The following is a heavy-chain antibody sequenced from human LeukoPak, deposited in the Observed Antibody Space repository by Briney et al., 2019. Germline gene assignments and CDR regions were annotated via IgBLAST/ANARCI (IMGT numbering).Heavy chain of an antibody. CDR3: ARGWLAYNWFDP. V-gene: IGHV1-18*01. D-gene: IGHD6-19*01. J-gene: IGHJ5*02. CDR1: GYTFTSYG. CDR2: ISAYNGNT. Sequence: ASVTVSYKPSGYTFTSYGISWVRQAPGQGLEWMGWISAYNGNTNYAQKLQGRVTMTTDTSTSTAYMELRSLRSDDTAVYYCARGWLAYNWFDPWGQGTLVTVSS.